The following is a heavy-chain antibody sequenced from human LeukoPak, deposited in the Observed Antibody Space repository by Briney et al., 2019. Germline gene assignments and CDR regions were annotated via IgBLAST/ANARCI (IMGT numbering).Heavy chain of an antibody. CDR3: AKDGYPFNSIWDYFDY. CDR2: LGGDGGDS. V-gene: IGHV3-23*01. Sequence: GGSLRLSCEASGFTFSNYAMSWVRQAPGKGPEWVSALGGDGGDSYYADSVKGRFTISRDNSKGTLFLQMNSLRAEDTAVYYCAKDGYPFNSIWDYFDYWGQGTLVAVSS. CDR1: GFTFSNYA. J-gene: IGHJ4*02. D-gene: IGHD6-25*01.